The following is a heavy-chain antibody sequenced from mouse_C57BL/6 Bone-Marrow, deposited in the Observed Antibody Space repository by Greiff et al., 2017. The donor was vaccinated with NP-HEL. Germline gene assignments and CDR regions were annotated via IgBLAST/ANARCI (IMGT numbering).Heavy chain of an antibody. J-gene: IGHJ2*02. CDR2: ISSGGSYT. CDR1: GFTFSSYG. D-gene: IGHD1-1*01. CDR3: ARHGYYYDGY. Sequence: EVKLMESGGDLVKPGGSLKLSCAASGFTFSSYGMSWVRQTPDKRLEWVATISSGGSYTYYPASVQGRVTISRDNAKNTLYLQMSSLKSEDTAMYYCARHGYYYDGYWGQGTSLTVSS. V-gene: IGHV5-6*01.